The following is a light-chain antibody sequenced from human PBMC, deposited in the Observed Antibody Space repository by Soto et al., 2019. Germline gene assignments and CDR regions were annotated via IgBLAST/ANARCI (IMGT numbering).Light chain of an antibody. CDR1: SSDVGGYNY. CDR2: EVS. Sequence: QSALTQPASVSGSHGQSITISGTGTSSDVGGYNYVSWYQQHPGKAPKLMIYEVSNRPSGVSNRVSGSKSGNTASLTIAWLQAEHEADYYCSSYTSSSPLAVFGRGTTHTVL. V-gene: IGLV2-14*01. CDR3: SSYTSSSPLAV. J-gene: IGLJ1*01.